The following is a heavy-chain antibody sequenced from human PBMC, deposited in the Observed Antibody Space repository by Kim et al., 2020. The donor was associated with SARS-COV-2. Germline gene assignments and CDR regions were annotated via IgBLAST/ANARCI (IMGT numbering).Heavy chain of an antibody. D-gene: IGHD6-13*01. V-gene: IGHV4-4*02. Sequence: TNYNPSLKSRVTISVDKSKNHFSLNLNSVTASDTAVYYCSVISSWYRLDYWGQGTLVTVSS. CDR2: T. CDR3: SVISSWYRLDY. J-gene: IGHJ4*02.